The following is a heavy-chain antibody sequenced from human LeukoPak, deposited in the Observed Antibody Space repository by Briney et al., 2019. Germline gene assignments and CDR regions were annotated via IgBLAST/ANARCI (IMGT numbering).Heavy chain of an antibody. V-gene: IGHV4-34*01. CDR3: GRDSVGATRKLDY. D-gene: IGHD5/OR15-5a*01. J-gene: IGHJ4*02. Sequence: SGTLSLTCAVYGVSFSGCYCSWIRQPPGKGVEGIGEINHSRSNNYNPSLKSRVTISVDTTKNQFSLQMSSVTAADTAVYYCGRDSVGATRKLDYWGQGTLVTVSS. CDR1: GVSFSGCY. CDR2: INHSRSN.